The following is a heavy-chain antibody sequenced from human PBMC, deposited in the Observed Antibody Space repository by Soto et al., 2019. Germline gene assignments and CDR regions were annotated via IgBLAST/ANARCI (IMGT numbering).Heavy chain of an antibody. CDR3: ARGGSLYWYFDR. D-gene: IGHD1-26*01. V-gene: IGHV1-3*01. CDR1: GYTFTSYA. CDR2: INAGNGNT. J-gene: IGHJ2*01. Sequence: QVQLVQSGAEVKKPGASVEVSCKASGYTFTSYAMHWVRQAPGQRLEWMGWINAGNGNTKYSQNFQGRVTITRDTSASTAYMVLSSLRSEDTAVYYCARGGSLYWYFDRWGRGTLVTVSS.